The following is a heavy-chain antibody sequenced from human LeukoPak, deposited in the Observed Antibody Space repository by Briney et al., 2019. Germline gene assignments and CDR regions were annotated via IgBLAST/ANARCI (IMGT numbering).Heavy chain of an antibody. Sequence: GRSLRLSCAASGFTFSTYWMHWVRQGPGKGLVWVSRISSDGANANYADSVKGRFTISRDNAKNTLYLQMNSLRAEDTAVYYCVLLSLTPGWGQGTLVTVSS. CDR2: ISSDGANA. J-gene: IGHJ4*02. CDR3: VLLSLTPG. CDR1: GFTFSTYW. D-gene: IGHD3-10*01. V-gene: IGHV3-74*01.